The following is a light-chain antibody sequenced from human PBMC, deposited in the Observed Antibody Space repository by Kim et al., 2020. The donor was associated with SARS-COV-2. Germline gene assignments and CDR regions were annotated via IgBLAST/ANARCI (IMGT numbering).Light chain of an antibody. CDR1: HSVSGNY. CDR2: GVS. Sequence: PGESATLSCRASHSVSGNYLAWYQQNHGQAPRLLIYGVSSRATGIPDRFSGSGSGTDFTLTISRLEPEDFAVYYCQKYGGASWTFGQGTEVDIK. V-gene: IGKV3-20*01. CDR3: QKYGGASWT. J-gene: IGKJ1*01.